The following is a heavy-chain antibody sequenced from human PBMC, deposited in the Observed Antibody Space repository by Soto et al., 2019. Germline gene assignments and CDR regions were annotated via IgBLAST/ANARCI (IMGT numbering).Heavy chain of an antibody. D-gene: IGHD6-19*01. J-gene: IGHJ6*02. V-gene: IGHV3-48*02. CDR1: GFTFSSYS. CDR3: ARDKKSVQWLWDYYYYYGMDV. CDR2: ISSSSSTI. Sequence: GGSLRLSCAASGFTFSSYSMNWVRQAPGKGLEWVSYISSSSSTIYYADSVKGRFTISRDNAKNSLYLQMNSLRDEDTAVYYCARDKKSVQWLWDYYYYYGMDVWGQGTTVTVSS.